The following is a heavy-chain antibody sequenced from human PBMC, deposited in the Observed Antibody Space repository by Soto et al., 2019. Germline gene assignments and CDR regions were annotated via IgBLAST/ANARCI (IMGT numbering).Heavy chain of an antibody. V-gene: IGHV4-30-4*01. CDR1: GGSISSGDYY. Sequence: SETLSLTCTVSGGSISSGDYYWSWIRQPPGKGLEWIGYIYYSGSTYYNPSLKSRVTISVDTSKNQFSLKLSSVTAADTAVYYCAFGTYYYDSSGAFDIWGQGTMVTV. D-gene: IGHD3-22*01. CDR3: AFGTYYYDSSGAFDI. CDR2: IYYSGST. J-gene: IGHJ3*02.